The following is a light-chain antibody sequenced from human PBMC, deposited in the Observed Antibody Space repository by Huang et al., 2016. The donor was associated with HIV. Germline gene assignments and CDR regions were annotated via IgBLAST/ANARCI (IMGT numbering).Light chain of an antibody. CDR3: QQYNSYPWT. J-gene: IGKJ1*01. CDR2: KAS. CDR1: QSSSSW. Sequence: DIQMTQSPSTLSASVGDRVTITCRASQSSSSWLAWYQQKPGKAPKLLIYKASSLESGFPSRFSGSGSGTEVTLTISSLQPDDFATYYCQQYNSYPWTFGQGTKVEIK. V-gene: IGKV1-5*03.